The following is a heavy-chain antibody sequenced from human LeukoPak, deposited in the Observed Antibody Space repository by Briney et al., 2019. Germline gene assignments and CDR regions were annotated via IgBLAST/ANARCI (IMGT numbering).Heavy chain of an antibody. J-gene: IGHJ4*02. D-gene: IGHD2-2*01. V-gene: IGHV3-11*06. CDR1: GFPFSDYY. Sequence: NPGGSLRLSCAASGFPFSDYYMSWIRQAPGMGLEWVSYISSSSSYTNYADSVKGRFTISRDNAKNSLYLQMNSLRAEDTAVYYCARDLGTGSTNYFDYWGQGTLVTVSS. CDR2: ISSSSSYT. CDR3: ARDLGTGSTNYFDY.